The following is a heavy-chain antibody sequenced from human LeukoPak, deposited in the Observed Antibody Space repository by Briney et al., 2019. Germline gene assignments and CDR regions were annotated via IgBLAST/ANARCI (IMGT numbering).Heavy chain of an antibody. CDR1: GGSISSYY. J-gene: IGHJ4*02. CDR2: INHSGST. Sequence: SDTLSLTCTVSGGSISSYYWSWIRQPPGKGLEWIGEINHSGSTNYNPSLKSRVTISVDTSKNQFSLKLSSVTAADTAVYYCARGLRYYDILTGYYTYYFDYWGQGTLVTVSS. D-gene: IGHD3-9*01. V-gene: IGHV4-34*01. CDR3: ARGLRYYDILTGYYTYYFDY.